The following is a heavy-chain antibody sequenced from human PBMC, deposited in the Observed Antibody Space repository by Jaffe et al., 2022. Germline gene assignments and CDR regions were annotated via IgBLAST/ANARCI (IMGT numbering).Heavy chain of an antibody. D-gene: IGHD3-10*01. V-gene: IGHV3-48*03. CDR3: ARDQVMVRGVRYMDV. Sequence: EVQLVESGGGLVQPGGSLRLSCAASGFTFSSYEMNWVRQAPGKGLEWVSYISSSGSTIYYADSVKGRFTISRDNAKNSLYLQMNSLRAEDTAVYYCARDQVMVRGVRYMDVWGKGTTVTVSS. CDR1: GFTFSSYE. J-gene: IGHJ6*03. CDR2: ISSSGSTI.